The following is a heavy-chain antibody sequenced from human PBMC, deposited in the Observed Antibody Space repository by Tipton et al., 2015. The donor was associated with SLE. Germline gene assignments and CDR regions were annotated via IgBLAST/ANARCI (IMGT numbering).Heavy chain of an antibody. Sequence: TLSLTCAVYGGSFSGYYWSWIRQPPGKGLEWIGEINHSGSTNYNPSLKSRVTISVDTSKNQFSLKLSSVTAADTAVYYCAREHTIAAASAFDIWGQGTMVTVSS. CDR1: GGSFSGYY. D-gene: IGHD6-13*01. CDR2: INHSGST. V-gene: IGHV4-34*01. CDR3: AREHTIAAASAFDI. J-gene: IGHJ3*02.